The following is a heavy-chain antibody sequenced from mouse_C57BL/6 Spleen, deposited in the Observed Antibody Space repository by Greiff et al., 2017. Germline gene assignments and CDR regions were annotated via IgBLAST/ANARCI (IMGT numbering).Heavy chain of an antibody. CDR2: ISYDGSN. Sequence: EVQLVESGPGLVKPSQSLSLTCSVTGYSITSGYYWNWIRQFPGNKLEWMGYISYDGSNNYNPSLKNRISITRDTSKNQFFLKLNSVTTEDTATYYCAREGYGSSYYYAMDYWGQGTSVTVSS. D-gene: IGHD1-1*01. CDR3: AREGYGSSYYYAMDY. CDR1: GYSITSGYY. V-gene: IGHV3-6*01. J-gene: IGHJ4*01.